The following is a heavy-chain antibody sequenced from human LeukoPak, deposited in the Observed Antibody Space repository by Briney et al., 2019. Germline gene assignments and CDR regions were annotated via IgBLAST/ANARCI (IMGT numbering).Heavy chain of an antibody. CDR2: ISSSSSYI. J-gene: IGHJ4*02. V-gene: IGHV3-21*01. CDR3: ATGRIAVADSFDY. D-gene: IGHD6-19*01. CDR1: GFTFSSYS. Sequence: PGGSLRLSCAASGFTFSSYSRNWVRQAPGKGLEGVSSISSSSSYIYYADSVKCRFTISRDTAKNSLHLQMNSLTAEHTAVYYCATGRIAVADSFDYWGQGTLVTVSS.